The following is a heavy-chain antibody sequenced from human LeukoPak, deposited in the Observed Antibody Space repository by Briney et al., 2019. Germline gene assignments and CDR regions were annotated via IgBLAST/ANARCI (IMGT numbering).Heavy chain of an antibody. V-gene: IGHV3-30-3*01. CDR3: TTAVVVLFDAFDI. CDR1: GFTFSSYA. J-gene: IGHJ3*02. CDR2: ISYDGSNK. Sequence: GGSLRLSCAASGFTFSSYAMHWVRQAPGKGLEWVAVISYDGSNKYYADSVKGRFTISRDDSKNTLYLQMNSLKTEDTAVYYCTTAVVVLFDAFDIWGQGTMVTVSS. D-gene: IGHD3-22*01.